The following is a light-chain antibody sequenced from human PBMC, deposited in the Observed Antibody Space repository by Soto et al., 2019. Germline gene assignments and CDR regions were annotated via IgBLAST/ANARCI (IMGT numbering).Light chain of an antibody. CDR1: RSILGSSGYNY. Sequence: EIVLTQSPLSLPVTPGAPASISCRSSRSILGSSGYNYLNWYLQKPGQSPQLLISLGSSRASGVPDRFSGSGSGTDFTLTISRVEAGDVGVYFCAQGLAVPFTFGGGTKVEI. CDR2: LGS. J-gene: IGKJ4*01. CDR3: AQGLAVPFT. V-gene: IGKV2-28*01.